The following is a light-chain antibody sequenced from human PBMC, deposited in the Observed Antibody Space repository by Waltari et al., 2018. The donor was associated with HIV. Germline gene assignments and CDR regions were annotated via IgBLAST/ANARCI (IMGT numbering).Light chain of an antibody. Sequence: QSVLTQPPSASGTPGQRVTISCSGSSSNIGSTSVYWSQQLPGMAPKLLIYRKNQRPSGVPDRLSGYKSGIYASLAIRRLRPAYEADYYCAAWYDSLSCQVLFGGGTKLTV. CDR3: AAWYDSLSCQVL. CDR1: SSNIGSTS. V-gene: IGLV1-47*01. CDR2: RKN. J-gene: IGLJ2*01.